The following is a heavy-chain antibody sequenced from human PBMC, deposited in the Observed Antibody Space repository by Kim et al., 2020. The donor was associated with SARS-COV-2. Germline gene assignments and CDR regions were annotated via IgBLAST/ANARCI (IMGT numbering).Heavy chain of an antibody. V-gene: IGHV1-24*01. CDR3: ATVYIAAAGTLDY. Sequence: AEKFQGRVTMTEDTSTDTRYMELGSLRSEDTAVYYCATVYIAAAGTLDYWGQGTLVTVSS. J-gene: IGHJ4*02. D-gene: IGHD6-13*01.